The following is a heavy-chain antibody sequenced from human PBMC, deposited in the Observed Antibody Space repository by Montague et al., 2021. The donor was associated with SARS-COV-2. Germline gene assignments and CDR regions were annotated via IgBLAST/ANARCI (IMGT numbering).Heavy chain of an antibody. CDR1: GGSIRTSSYY. D-gene: IGHD4-17*01. CDR3: AMRGGALDAFDI. CDR2: IFYSGST. V-gene: IGHV4-39*01. Sequence: SETLSLTCTVSGGSIRTSSYYWGWIRQPPGKGLDWIGRIFYSGSTYYNPSLKSRVTISVDTSKNQFSLKLNSVTAADTAVYYCAMRGGALDAFDIWGQGTMVIVSS. J-gene: IGHJ3*02.